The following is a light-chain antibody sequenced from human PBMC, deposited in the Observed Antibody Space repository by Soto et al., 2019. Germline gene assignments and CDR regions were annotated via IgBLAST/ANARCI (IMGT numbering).Light chain of an antibody. V-gene: IGLV2-8*01. CDR1: SSDVGGYNY. Sequence: QSALTQPPSASGSPGQSVTISCTGTSSDVGGYNYVSWYQQHPGKAPKLMIYEVSKRPSGVPDRFSGSKTGNTASLAVSGLQAEEEADYCCTSYAGSNNYVFGTGTKATVL. CDR3: TSYAGSNNYV. J-gene: IGLJ1*01. CDR2: EVS.